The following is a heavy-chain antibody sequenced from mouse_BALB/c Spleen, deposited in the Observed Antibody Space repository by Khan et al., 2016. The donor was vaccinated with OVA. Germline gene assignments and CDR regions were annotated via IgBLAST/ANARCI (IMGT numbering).Heavy chain of an antibody. D-gene: IGHD1-1*01. CDR2: IYYSGTV. J-gene: IGHJ1*01. Sequence: EVQLQESGPGLVKPSQTVSLTCTVTGISITSGNYRWSWIRQFPGNKLEWIGNIYYSGTVTYNPSLTSRTTITRDTSKNQFFLEMNSLTAEDTATYYCARDYGSLYSYFDVWGAGTTVTVSS. V-gene: IGHV3-5*02. CDR3: ARDYGSLYSYFDV. CDR1: GISITSGNYR.